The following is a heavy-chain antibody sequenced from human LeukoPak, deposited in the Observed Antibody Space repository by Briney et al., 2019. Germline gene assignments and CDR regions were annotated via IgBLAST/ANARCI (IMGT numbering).Heavy chain of an antibody. CDR1: GFTFSSYS. J-gene: IGHJ4*02. CDR3: AGSGYCSGGSCYIYFDY. CDR2: ISSSSSYI. V-gene: IGHV3-21*04. D-gene: IGHD2-15*01. Sequence: GGSLRLSCAASGFTFSSYSMNRVRQAPGKGLEWVSSISSSSSYIYYADSVKGRFTISRDNSKNTLYLQMNSLRAEDTAVYYCAGSGYCSGGSCYIYFDYWGQGTLVTVSS.